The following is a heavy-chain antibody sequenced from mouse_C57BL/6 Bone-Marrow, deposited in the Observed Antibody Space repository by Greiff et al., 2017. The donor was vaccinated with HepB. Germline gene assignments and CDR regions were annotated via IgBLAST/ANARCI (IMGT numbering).Heavy chain of an antibody. D-gene: IGHD1-1*01. V-gene: IGHV1-59*01. CDR3: ARGITTVSY. J-gene: IGHJ2*01. CDR2: IDPSDSYT. Sequence: QVQLQQPGAELVRPGPSVKLSCKASGYTFTSYWMHWVKQRPGQGLEWIGVIDPSDSYTNYNQKFKGKATLTVDTSSSTAYMQLSSLTSEDSAVYYCARGITTVSYWGQGTTLTVSS. CDR1: GYTFTSYW.